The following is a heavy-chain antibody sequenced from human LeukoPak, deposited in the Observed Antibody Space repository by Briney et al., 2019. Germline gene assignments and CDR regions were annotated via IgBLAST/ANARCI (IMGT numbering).Heavy chain of an antibody. V-gene: IGHV1-18*01. J-gene: IGHJ4*02. D-gene: IGHD3-22*01. CDR1: GYTFTSYG. CDR3: ARGRRGSLRYYYDSSGYYQYYFDY. CDR2: ISAYNGNT. Sequence: ASVKVSCKASGYTFTSYGISWVRQAPGQELEWMGWISAYNGNTNYAQKLQGRVTMTTDTSTSTAYMELRSLRSDDTAVYYCARGRRGSLRYYYDSSGYYQYYFDYWGQGTLVTVSS.